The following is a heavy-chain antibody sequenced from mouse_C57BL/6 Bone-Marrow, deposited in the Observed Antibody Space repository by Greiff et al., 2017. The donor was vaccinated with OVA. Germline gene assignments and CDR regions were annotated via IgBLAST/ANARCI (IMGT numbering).Heavy chain of an antibody. CDR3: AREDYDYDGAFAY. D-gene: IGHD2-4*01. Sequence: QVQLQQSGAELARPGASVKLSCKASGYTFTSYGISWVKQRTGQCLEWIGEIYPRSGNTYYNEKFKGKATLTADKSSSTAYMELRSLTSEDSAVYFCAREDYDYDGAFAYWGQGTLVTVSA. CDR2: IYPRSGNT. V-gene: IGHV1-81*01. J-gene: IGHJ3*01. CDR1: GYTFTSYG.